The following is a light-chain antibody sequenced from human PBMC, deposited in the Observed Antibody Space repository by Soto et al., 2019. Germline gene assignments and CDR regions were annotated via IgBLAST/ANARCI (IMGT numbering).Light chain of an antibody. J-gene: IGKJ1*01. V-gene: IGKV1-5*01. Sequence: DIQMTQSPSTLAASVGDRVTITFRASQSVSYWLAWYQQKPGNAPKLLIYAASSLESGVPSRFSGSGSGTEFTLTISSLQPDDSASYYCQQYNSYSKTCGQGTKGDIK. CDR3: QQYNSYSKT. CDR1: QSVSYW. CDR2: AAS.